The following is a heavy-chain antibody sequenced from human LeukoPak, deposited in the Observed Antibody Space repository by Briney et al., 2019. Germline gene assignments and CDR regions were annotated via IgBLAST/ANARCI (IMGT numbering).Heavy chain of an antibody. CDR2: IYYSGST. CDR1: DDSITIYY. CDR3: AREYSSSWFGP. D-gene: IGHD6-13*01. Sequence: PSETLSLTCSVSDDSITIYYWTWIRQPPGKGLEWIGYIYYSGSTNYNPSLKSRVTISVDTSKNQFSLKLSSVTAADTAVYYCAREYSSSWFGPWGQGTLVTVSS. V-gene: IGHV4-59*12. J-gene: IGHJ5*02.